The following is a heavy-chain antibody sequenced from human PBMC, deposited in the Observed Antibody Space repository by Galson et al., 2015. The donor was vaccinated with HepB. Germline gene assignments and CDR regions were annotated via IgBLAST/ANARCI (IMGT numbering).Heavy chain of an antibody. V-gene: IGHV3-30*18. J-gene: IGHJ4*02. Sequence: SLRLSCAASGFTFSSYGMHWVRQAPGKGLEWVAVISYDGSHKYYADSVKGRFTISRDNSKNTLYLQMNSLRAEDTAVYYCAKDRRVAVAGTVDYWGQGTLVTVSS. CDR1: GFTFSSYG. D-gene: IGHD6-19*01. CDR3: AKDRRVAVAGTVDY. CDR2: ISYDGSHK.